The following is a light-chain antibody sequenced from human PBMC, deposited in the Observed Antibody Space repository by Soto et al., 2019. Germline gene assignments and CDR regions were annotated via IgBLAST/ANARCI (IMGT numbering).Light chain of an antibody. Sequence: EIVLTQSPGTLSLSPGERATRSCRASQSVSSSYLAWYQQKPGQAPRLLIYGASSRATGIPDRFNGSGSGTDFTLTISRLEPEDFAVYYCQQYGSSPQTFGQGTKADI. V-gene: IGKV3-20*01. CDR2: GAS. CDR3: QQYGSSPQT. J-gene: IGKJ1*01. CDR1: QSVSSSY.